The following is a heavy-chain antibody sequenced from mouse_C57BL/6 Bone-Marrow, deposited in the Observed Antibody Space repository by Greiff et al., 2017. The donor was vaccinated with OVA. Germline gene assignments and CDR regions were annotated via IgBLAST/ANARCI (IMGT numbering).Heavy chain of an antibody. V-gene: IGHV5-4*01. Sequence: EVKLVESGGGLVKPGGSLKLSCAASGFTFSSYAMSWVRQTPEKRLEWVATISDGGSYTYYPDNVKGRFTISRDNAKNNLYLQMSHLKSEDTARYYCARDRNWFYAMDYWGQGTSVTVSS. CDR3: ARDRNWFYAMDY. CDR1: GFTFSSYA. J-gene: IGHJ4*01. CDR2: ISDGGSYT. D-gene: IGHD4-1*01.